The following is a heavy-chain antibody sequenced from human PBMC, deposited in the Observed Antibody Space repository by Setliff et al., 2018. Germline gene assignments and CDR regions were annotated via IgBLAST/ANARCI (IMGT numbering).Heavy chain of an antibody. Sequence: GESLKISCQGSGYTFTNYWIGWVRQMPGKGLEWMGVIYPGDSDTRYSPSFKGQVTISADKSISTAYLQWSSLEASDTAMYYCARLTPMADFDYWGQGTLVTVSS. V-gene: IGHV5-51*01. D-gene: IGHD5-18*01. CDR1: GYTFTNYW. CDR3: ARLTPMADFDY. CDR2: IYPGDSDT. J-gene: IGHJ4*02.